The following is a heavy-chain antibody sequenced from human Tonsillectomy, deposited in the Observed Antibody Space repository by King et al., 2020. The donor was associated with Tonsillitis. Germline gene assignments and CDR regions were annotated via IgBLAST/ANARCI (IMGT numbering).Heavy chain of an antibody. CDR1: GGSISHYY. D-gene: IGHD5-12*01. CDR3: AKEGKAIMAPSNDAFEV. J-gene: IGHJ3*01. Sequence: QLQESGPGLVKPSETLSLTCTVSGGSISHYYWSWIRQPPGKGLEWIGYIYYSGSTYYNPSLKIRVTISVDTSKNQVYLKLTFVTAADAAVYYCAKEGKAIMAPSNDAFEVWGQGTMVTVSS. CDR2: IYYSGST. V-gene: IGHV4-59*01.